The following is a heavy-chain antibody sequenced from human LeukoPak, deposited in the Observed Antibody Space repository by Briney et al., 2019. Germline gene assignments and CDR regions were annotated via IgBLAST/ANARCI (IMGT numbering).Heavy chain of an antibody. CDR1: GFTFSSYS. V-gene: IGHV3-21*01. Sequence: GGSLRLSCAASGFTFSSYSMNWVRQAPGKGLEWVSSISSSSSYIYYADSVKGRFTISRDNAKNSLYLQMNSLRAEDTAVYYCARKRRDGYNWDHWGQGTLVTVSS. CDR3: ARKRRDGYNWDH. J-gene: IGHJ4*02. CDR2: ISSSSSYI. D-gene: IGHD5-24*01.